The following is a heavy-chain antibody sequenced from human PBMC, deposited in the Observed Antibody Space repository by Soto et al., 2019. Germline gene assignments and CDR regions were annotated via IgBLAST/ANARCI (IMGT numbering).Heavy chain of an antibody. J-gene: IGHJ4*02. D-gene: IGHD6-13*01. Sequence: SGPALVNPXQTLTLTCTFSGFSLSTSGVGVGWIRQPPGKALEWLALIYWNDDKRYSPSLKSRLTITKDTSKNQVVLTMTNMDPVDTATHYCAHSRIGAAAGFWDYWGQGTLVTVSS. CDR1: GFSLSTSGVG. CDR3: AHSRIGAAAGFWDY. V-gene: IGHV2-5*01. CDR2: IYWNDDK.